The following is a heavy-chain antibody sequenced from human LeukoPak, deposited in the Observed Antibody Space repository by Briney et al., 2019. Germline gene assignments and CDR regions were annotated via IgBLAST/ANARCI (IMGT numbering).Heavy chain of an antibody. V-gene: IGHV3-7*01. CDR1: GFTFSSYW. CDR2: IKQDGSEK. D-gene: IGHD3-10*01. Sequence: PGGSVRLSCAASGFTFSSYWMSWVRQAPGKGLEWVANIKQDGSEKYYVDSVKGRFTISRDNAKNSLYLQMNSLRAEDTAVYYCAKGGSHYGSGSPSNWGQGTLVTVSS. J-gene: IGHJ4*02. CDR3: AKGGSHYGSGSPSN.